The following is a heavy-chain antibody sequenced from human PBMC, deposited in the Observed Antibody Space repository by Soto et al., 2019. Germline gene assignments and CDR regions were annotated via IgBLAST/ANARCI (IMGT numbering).Heavy chain of an antibody. CDR3: ATSSGYSLVYYYGMDV. D-gene: IGHD3-22*01. CDR2: IYSGGST. J-gene: IGHJ6*02. V-gene: IGHV3-53*01. Sequence: PGGSLRLSCAASGFTVSSNYMSWVRQAPGKGLEWVSVIYSGGSTYYADSVKGRFTISRDNSKNTLYLQMNSLRAEDTAVYYCATSSGYSLVYYYGMDVWGQGTTVTVSS. CDR1: GFTVSSNY.